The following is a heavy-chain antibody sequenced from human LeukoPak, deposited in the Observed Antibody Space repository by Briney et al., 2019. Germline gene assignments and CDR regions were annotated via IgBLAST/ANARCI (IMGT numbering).Heavy chain of an antibody. CDR3: ARRLMTGEALNY. J-gene: IGHJ4*02. V-gene: IGHV4-34*01. CDR2: INHSGST. Sequence: SETLSLTCAVYGGSFSGYYWSWIRQPPGKGLEWIGEINHSGSTNYNPSLKSRVTISVDTSKNQFSLNLSSVTAADTAVYHCARRLMTGEALNYWGQGTLVTVSS. D-gene: IGHD3-9*01. CDR1: GGSFSGYY.